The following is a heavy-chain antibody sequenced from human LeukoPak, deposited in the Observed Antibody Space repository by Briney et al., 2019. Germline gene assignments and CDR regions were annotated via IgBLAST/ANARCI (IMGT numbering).Heavy chain of an antibody. Sequence: GGSLRLSCAASGFTFSSYTMNWVRQAPGKGLEWVSSITSSSSYIYYTDSAKGRFTISRDNAKNSLFLQMNSLRAEDTAVYYCARVLSGTLTFDHWGQGTLVAVST. V-gene: IGHV3-21*01. CDR2: ITSSSSYI. CDR1: GFTFSSYT. D-gene: IGHD3-9*01. CDR3: ARVLSGTLTFDH. J-gene: IGHJ4*02.